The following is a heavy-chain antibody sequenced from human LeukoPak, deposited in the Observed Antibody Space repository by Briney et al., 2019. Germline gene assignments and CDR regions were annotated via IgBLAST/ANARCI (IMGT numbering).Heavy chain of an antibody. CDR1: GGSISSGAYY. CDR3: ARAGSITGSTNYYYGMDV. D-gene: IGHD1-7*01. CDR2: IYYSGST. J-gene: IGHJ6*02. V-gene: IGHV4-31*03. Sequence: PSETLSLTCTVSGGSISSGAYYWSWIRQHPGKGLEWIGYIYYSGSTYYNPSLKSRVTISVDTSKNQFSLKLSSVTAADTAVYYCARAGSITGSTNYYYGMDVWGQGTTVTVSS.